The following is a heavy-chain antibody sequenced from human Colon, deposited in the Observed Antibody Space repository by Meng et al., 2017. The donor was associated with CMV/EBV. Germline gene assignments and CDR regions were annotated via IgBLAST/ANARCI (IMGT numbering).Heavy chain of an antibody. CDR1: TDSLRDHY. CDR2: VYYSGSA. J-gene: IGHJ4*02. V-gene: IGHV4-59*11. CDR3: ARGVGHATNNSLDS. D-gene: IGHD1-1*01. Sequence: SETLSLTCTVSTDSLRDHYWSWIRQPPGKGLEWMGYVYYSGSATYSPSLRSRITISIDTSRNQFSLNLRSVTAADTAMYFCARGVGHATNNSLDSWGQGTLVTVSS.